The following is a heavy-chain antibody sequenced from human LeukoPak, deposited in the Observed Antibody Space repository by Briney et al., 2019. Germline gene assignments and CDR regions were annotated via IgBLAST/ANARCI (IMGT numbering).Heavy chain of an antibody. CDR3: AREPVRDCSSTSCYTQQRDY. CDR2: ISSSSSTI. CDR1: GFTFSSYS. V-gene: IGHV3-48*01. J-gene: IGHJ4*02. Sequence: GGSLRLSCAASGFTFSSYSMTWVRQAPGKGLEWVSYISSSSSTIYYADSVKGRFTISRDNAKNSLYLQMNSLRAEDTAVYYCAREPVRDCSSTSCYTQQRDYWGQGTLVTVSP. D-gene: IGHD2-2*02.